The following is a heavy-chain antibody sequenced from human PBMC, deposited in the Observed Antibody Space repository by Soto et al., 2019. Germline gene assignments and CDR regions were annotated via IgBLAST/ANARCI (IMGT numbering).Heavy chain of an antibody. CDR2: IYHSGST. J-gene: IGHJ4*02. Sequence: SETLSLTCAVSGGSISSGGYSWSWIRQPPGKGLEWIGYIYHSGSTYYNPSLKSRVTISVDRSKNQFSLKLSSVTAADTAVYYCARGGVFCRGGSCYTLSPPLDYWGQGTLVTVSS. CDR3: ARGGVFCRGGSCYTLSPPLDY. D-gene: IGHD2-15*01. V-gene: IGHV4-30-2*01. CDR1: GGSISSGGYS.